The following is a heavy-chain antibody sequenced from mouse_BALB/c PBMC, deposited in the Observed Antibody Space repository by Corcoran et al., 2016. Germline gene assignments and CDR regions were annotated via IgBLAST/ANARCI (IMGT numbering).Heavy chain of an antibody. D-gene: IGHD2-10*02. V-gene: IGHV1-66*01. CDR3: ARGYGNYLLYYAMDY. CDR1: GCSFTSYY. CDR2: IFPGSGNT. Sequence: QVQLQQSGPELVKPGASVTISCKASGCSFTSYYIHWVKQRPGQGLEWIGWIFPGSGNTKYNEKFKGKSTLTADTSSSTAYMQLSSLTSEDSAVYFCARGYGNYLLYYAMDYWGQGTSVTVSS. J-gene: IGHJ4*01.